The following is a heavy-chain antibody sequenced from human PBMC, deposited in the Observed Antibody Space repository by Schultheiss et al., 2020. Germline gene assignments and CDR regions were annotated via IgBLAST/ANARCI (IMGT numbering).Heavy chain of an antibody. J-gene: IGHJ3*02. CDR3: ARDRTGNDAFDI. Sequence: GESLKISCAASGFTFSSYAMSWVRQAPGKGLEWVSAISGSGGSTYYADSVKGRFTISRDNAKNSLYLQMNSLRAEDTAVYYCARDRTGNDAFDIWGQGTMVTVSS. CDR1: GFTFSSYA. V-gene: IGHV3-23*01. CDR2: ISGSGGST. D-gene: IGHD3/OR15-3a*01.